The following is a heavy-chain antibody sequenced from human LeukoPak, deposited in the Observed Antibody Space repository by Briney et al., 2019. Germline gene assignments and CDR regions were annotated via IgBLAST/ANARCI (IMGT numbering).Heavy chain of an antibody. V-gene: IGHV3-30*02. CDR3: AKDGVPYSSGWYGEDY. CDR2: IRYDGSNK. D-gene: IGHD6-19*01. J-gene: IGHJ4*02. CDR1: GFTFSSYG. Sequence: PGGSLRLSCAASGFTFSSYGMHWVRQAPGKGLEWVAFIRYDGSNKYYADSVKGRFTISRDNSKNTLYLQMNSLRAEDTAVYYCAKDGVPYSSGWYGEDYWGQGTLVTVSS.